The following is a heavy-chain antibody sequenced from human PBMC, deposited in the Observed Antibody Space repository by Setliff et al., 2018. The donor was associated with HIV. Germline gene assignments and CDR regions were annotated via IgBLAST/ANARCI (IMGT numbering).Heavy chain of an antibody. CDR2: MYPGGSI. Sequence: PSETLSLTCTVSGGSISGHYWSWIRQPAGKGLEWVGHMYPGGSINYNPSLNSRVTMSVDRSKNQFSLKLRSVTAADTAVYYCARDQTYYNGSGTGSWYFDLWGRGSLVTVSS. CDR1: GGSISGHY. D-gene: IGHD3-10*01. CDR3: ARDQTYYNGSGTGSWYFDL. J-gene: IGHJ2*01. V-gene: IGHV4-4*07.